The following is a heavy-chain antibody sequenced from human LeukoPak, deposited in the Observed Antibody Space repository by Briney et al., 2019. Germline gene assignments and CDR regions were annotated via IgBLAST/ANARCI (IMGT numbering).Heavy chain of an antibody. Sequence: GGSLRLSCAASGFTVRTNCMTWVRQAPGKGLEWVSTIYSGGTTYYADSVMGRFTISRHNSRNTLYLQMNSLRAEDTAVYYCARVDTVMAYYFDLWGQGTLVTVSS. CDR3: ARVDTVMAYYFDL. CDR1: GFTVRTNC. CDR2: IYSGGTT. V-gene: IGHV3-53*04. J-gene: IGHJ4*02. D-gene: IGHD5-18*01.